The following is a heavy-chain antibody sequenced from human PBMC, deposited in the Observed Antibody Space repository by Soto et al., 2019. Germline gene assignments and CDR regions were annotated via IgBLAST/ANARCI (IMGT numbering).Heavy chain of an antibody. J-gene: IGHJ6*02. V-gene: IGHV3-23*01. Sequence: PGGSLRLSCAASVFTFSSYAMSWVRQAPGKGLEWVSAISGSGGSTYYADSVKGRFTISRDNSKNTLYLQMNSLRAEDTAVYYCASAYCGGDCSTLGYYYYGMDVWGQGTTVTVSS. D-gene: IGHD2-21*01. CDR3: ASAYCGGDCSTLGYYYYGMDV. CDR1: VFTFSSYA. CDR2: ISGSGGST.